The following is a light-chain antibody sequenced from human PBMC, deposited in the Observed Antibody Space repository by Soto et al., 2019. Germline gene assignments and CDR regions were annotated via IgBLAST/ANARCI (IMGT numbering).Light chain of an antibody. CDR3: NSYTSASTYA. V-gene: IGLV2-14*03. CDR2: DVT. Sequence: QSVLTQPASVSGSPGQSITISCTGTGSDIGSYNYVSWYQHHPGKVPKFIIYDVTNRPSGVSDRFSGSKSGNTASLTISGLQVEDEANYYCNSYTSASTYAFGLGTKVPVL. J-gene: IGLJ1*01. CDR1: GSDIGSYNY.